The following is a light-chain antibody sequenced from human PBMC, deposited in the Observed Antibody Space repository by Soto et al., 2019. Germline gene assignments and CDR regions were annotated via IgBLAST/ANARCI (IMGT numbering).Light chain of an antibody. V-gene: IGLV2-14*03. Sequence: QSALTQPASVSGSPGQSITISCTGTSSDVGGYDYVAWYQQHPGKAPKFVIYDVSIRPSGVSNRFSGSKSGNTASLTISGLQVDDEADYYCSSYTTANSFVFGPGTKVTVL. CDR1: SSDVGGYDY. J-gene: IGLJ1*01. CDR2: DVS. CDR3: SSYTTANSFV.